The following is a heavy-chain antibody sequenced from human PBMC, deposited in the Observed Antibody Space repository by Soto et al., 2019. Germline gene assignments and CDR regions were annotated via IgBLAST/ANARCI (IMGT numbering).Heavy chain of an antibody. CDR2: ISAYNGNT. CDR3: ARGYYDSSGYYRSGWYFDL. Sequence: QVQLVQSGAEVKKPGASVKVSCKASGYTFTSYGISWVRQAPGQGLEWMGWISAYNGNTNYAQKLQGRVTMTTDTSTSTAYMELRSLRSDATAVYYCARGYYDSSGYYRSGWYFDLWGRGTLVTVSS. D-gene: IGHD3-22*01. V-gene: IGHV1-18*01. J-gene: IGHJ2*01. CDR1: GYTFTSYG.